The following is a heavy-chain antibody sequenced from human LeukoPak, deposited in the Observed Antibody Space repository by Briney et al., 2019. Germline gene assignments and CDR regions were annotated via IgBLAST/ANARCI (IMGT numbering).Heavy chain of an antibody. CDR1: GFTVSSNY. CDR3: AKAYQLLYAYFDY. V-gene: IGHV3-53*01. D-gene: IGHD2-2*02. CDR2: IYSGGST. Sequence: PGGSLRLSCAASGFTVSSNYMSWVRQAPGKGLEWVSVIYSGGSTYYADSVKGRFTISRDNSKNTLYLQMNSLRAEDTAVYYCAKAYQLLYAYFDYWGQGTLVTVSS. J-gene: IGHJ4*02.